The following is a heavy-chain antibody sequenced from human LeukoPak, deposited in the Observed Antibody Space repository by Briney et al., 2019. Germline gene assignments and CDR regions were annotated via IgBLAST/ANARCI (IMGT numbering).Heavy chain of an antibody. Sequence: GGSLRLSCGASGFTFDDYAMHWVRQAPGKGLEWVSGISWNSGRINYADSVKGRFTISRDNAKNSLYLQINSLRAEDTAVYYCAKRYYGSGNYDPLFEYWGQGTLVTVSS. CDR1: GFTFDDYA. D-gene: IGHD3-10*01. CDR2: ISWNSGRI. CDR3: AKRYYGSGNYDPLFEY. V-gene: IGHV3-9*01. J-gene: IGHJ4*02.